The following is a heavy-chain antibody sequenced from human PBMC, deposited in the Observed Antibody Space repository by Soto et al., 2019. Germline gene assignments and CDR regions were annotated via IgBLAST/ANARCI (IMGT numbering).Heavy chain of an antibody. J-gene: IGHJ4*02. CDR2: ISDRPTGHT. CDR1: VFTFIHYT. CDR3: TTRMNAHFDY. D-gene: IGHD2-2*01. V-gene: IGHV3-23*01. Sequence: VVSLILSCLSSVFTFIHYTLNWFRRAPGKGLEWVSTISDRPTGHTHYAESVRGRFTISRDDSRDTVFLQMDSLRAEDTAVYYCTTRMNAHFDYWGQGVMVTVSS.